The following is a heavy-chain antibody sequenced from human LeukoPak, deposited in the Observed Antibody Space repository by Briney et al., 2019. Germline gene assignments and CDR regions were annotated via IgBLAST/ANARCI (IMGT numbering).Heavy chain of an antibody. D-gene: IGHD3-10*01. V-gene: IGHV1-2*04. CDR2: INPNSGGT. Sequence: GASVKVSCKASGYTFTSYDINWVRQATGQGLEWMGWINPNSGGTNYAQKFQGWVTMTRDTSISTAYMELSRLRSDDTAVYYCARGRPMVRGVTDLYYFDYWGQGTLVTVSS. J-gene: IGHJ4*02. CDR1: GYTFTSYD. CDR3: ARGRPMVRGVTDLYYFDY.